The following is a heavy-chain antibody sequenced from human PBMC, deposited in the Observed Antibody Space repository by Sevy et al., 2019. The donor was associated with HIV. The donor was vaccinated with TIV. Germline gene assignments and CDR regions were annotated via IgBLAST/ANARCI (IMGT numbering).Heavy chain of an antibody. Sequence: GGSLRLSCVASGFTFSSYAMHWVRQAPGKGLEWVAVIWYDGSNKYYADSVKGRFTISRDNSKNTLYLQMVSLRAEDTAMYYCARGTNYYDRSGYFSTASWDYWGQGALVTVSS. J-gene: IGHJ4*02. CDR3: ARGTNYYDRSGYFSTASWDY. CDR1: GFTFSSYA. V-gene: IGHV3-33*01. D-gene: IGHD3-22*01. CDR2: IWYDGSNK.